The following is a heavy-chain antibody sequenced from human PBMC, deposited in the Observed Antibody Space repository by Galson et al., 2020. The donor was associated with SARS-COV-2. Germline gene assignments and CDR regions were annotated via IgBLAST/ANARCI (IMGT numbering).Heavy chain of an antibody. CDR2: ISHDGTVT. CDR3: TRDLNFNFFDY. V-gene: IGHV3-74*01. CDR1: GFAFSNYV. J-gene: IGHJ4*02. Sequence: GESLKISCEASGFAFSNYVMHWVRQVPGEGLVWVSRISHDGTVTTYDDSVKGRFTVSRDNAKSTLYLQMNTLRAEDTAFYYCTRDLNFNFFDYWGQGTLVTVSS.